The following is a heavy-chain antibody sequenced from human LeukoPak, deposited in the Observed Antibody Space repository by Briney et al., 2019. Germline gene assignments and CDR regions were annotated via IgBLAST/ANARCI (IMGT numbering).Heavy chain of an antibody. Sequence: PGGSLRLSCAVSGFTFSSYSMNWVRQAPGKGLEWVALIWFDGTYEYYADSVKGRSTISRDNSNKTLYLQMNSLRAEDTAVYYCAKERDYAEDMDVWGKGTTVTVSS. CDR1: GFTFSSYS. CDR3: AKERDYAEDMDV. J-gene: IGHJ6*03. D-gene: IGHD4-17*01. V-gene: IGHV3-33*06. CDR2: IWFDGTYE.